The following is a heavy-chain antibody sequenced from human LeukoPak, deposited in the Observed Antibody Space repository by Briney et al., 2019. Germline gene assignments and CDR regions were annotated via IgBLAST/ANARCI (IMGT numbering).Heavy chain of an antibody. D-gene: IGHD3-22*01. CDR2: IYYSGST. J-gene: IGHJ4*02. CDR1: GGSISSSSYY. V-gene: IGHV4-39*01. Sequence: SETLSLTCTVSGGSISSSSYYWGWIRQPPGKGLEWIGSIYYSGSTYYNPSLKSRVTISVDTSENQFSLKLSSVTAADTAVYYCASLGYYCDSSGYYPPGYWGQGTLVTVSS. CDR3: ASLGYYCDSSGYYPPGY.